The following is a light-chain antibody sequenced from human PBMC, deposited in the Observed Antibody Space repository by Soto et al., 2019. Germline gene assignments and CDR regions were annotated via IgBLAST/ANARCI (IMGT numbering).Light chain of an antibody. J-gene: IGLJ2*01. CDR2: EVS. Sequence: QSALTQPASVSGSPGQSITISCTGTGSDIGGSKYVSWYQQHPGKAPKLLIYEVSNRPSGVSNRFSGSKSGNTASLTISGRQAEDEADYYCSSYTTSSTLIFGGGTKVTVL. V-gene: IGLV2-14*01. CDR3: SSYTTSSTLI. CDR1: GSDIGGSKY.